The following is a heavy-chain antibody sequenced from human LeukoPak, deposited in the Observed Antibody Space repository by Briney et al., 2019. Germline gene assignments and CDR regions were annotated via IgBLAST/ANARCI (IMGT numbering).Heavy chain of an antibody. CDR2: ISSSSSYI. V-gene: IGHV3-21*01. CDR3: AKDSAAAAGRGYYYYYMDV. Sequence: GGSLRLSCAASGFTFSSYSMNWVRQAPGKGLEWVSSISSSSSYIYYADSVKGRFTISRDNAKNSLYLQMNSLRAEDTAVYYCAKDSAAAAGRGYYYYYMDVWGKGTTVTVSS. CDR1: GFTFSSYS. D-gene: IGHD6-13*01. J-gene: IGHJ6*03.